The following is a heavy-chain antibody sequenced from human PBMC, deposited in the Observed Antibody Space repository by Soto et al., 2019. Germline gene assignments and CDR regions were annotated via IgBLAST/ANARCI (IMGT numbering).Heavy chain of an antibody. Sequence: ASVKVSCKASGFTNSSSAVHWVRQDRGQPLEWIGWIVLGNGNTNYAQKFQQRVTITRDMSTSTAYMEVRSLTYEDTAVYYCATRIGNIGWYWLDTWGQGTLVTVSS. J-gene: IGHJ5*02. CDR3: ATRIGNIGWYWLDT. D-gene: IGHD6-19*01. V-gene: IGHV1-58*01. CDR1: GFTNSSSA. CDR2: IVLGNGNT.